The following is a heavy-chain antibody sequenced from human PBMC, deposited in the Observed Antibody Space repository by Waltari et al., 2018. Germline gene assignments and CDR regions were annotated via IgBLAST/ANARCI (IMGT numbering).Heavy chain of an antibody. V-gene: IGHV3-23*04. CDR2: ISGSGGRT. CDR1: GFTFSSYA. D-gene: IGHD2-15*01. J-gene: IGHJ6*03. CDR3: AKGAVEQKYCSGGSCYYYYYMDV. Sequence: EVQLVESGGGLVQPGGSLRLSCAASGFTFSSYAMSWVRQAPGKGLEWVSAISGSGGRTYYADSVKGRFTISRDNSKNTLYLQMNSLRAEDTAVYYCAKGAVEQKYCSGGSCYYYYYMDVWGKGTTVTVSS.